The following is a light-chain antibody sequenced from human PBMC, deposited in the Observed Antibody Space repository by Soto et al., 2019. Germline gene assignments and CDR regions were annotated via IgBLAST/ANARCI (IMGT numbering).Light chain of an antibody. J-gene: IGKJ3*01. CDR1: QSVSNK. CDR3: QQYNNWPIFT. Sequence: EIVMTQSPATLSVSPGERATLSCRASQSVSNKLAWYQQKPGQAPRPLIYGASTRATGIPARFSGSGSGTEFTLTISSLQSEDFAVYYCQQYNNWPIFTFGPGTKVDIK. V-gene: IGKV3-15*01. CDR2: GAS.